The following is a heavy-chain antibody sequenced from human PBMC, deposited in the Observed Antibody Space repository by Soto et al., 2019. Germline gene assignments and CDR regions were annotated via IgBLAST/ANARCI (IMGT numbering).Heavy chain of an antibody. Sequence: EVQLLESGGGLVQPGGSLRLSCAASGFTFSSYAMSWVRQAPGKGLEWVAAISNSGATTYYIDSVKGRFTISRDNAKNTLYLQMDSLRAEDTALYYCARGGGPHAYWGQGTLVTVSS. CDR2: ISNSGATT. CDR1: GFTFSSYA. J-gene: IGHJ4*02. CDR3: ARGGGPHAY. D-gene: IGHD6-25*01. V-gene: IGHV3-23*01.